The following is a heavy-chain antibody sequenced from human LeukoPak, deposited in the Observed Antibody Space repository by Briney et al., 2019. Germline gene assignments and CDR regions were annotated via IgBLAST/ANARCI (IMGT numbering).Heavy chain of an antibody. V-gene: IGHV3-21*01. CDR3: ARDRSRWLLDAFDI. Sequence: PGGSLRLSCAASGFTFSSYTMNWVRQAPGKGLEWVSSISSGSSYIYYADSVKGRFTISRDNAKNSLYLQMNSLRAEDTAVYYCARDRSRWLLDAFDIWGQGTMVTVSS. CDR1: GFTFSSYT. J-gene: IGHJ3*02. CDR2: ISSGSSYI. D-gene: IGHD5-18*01.